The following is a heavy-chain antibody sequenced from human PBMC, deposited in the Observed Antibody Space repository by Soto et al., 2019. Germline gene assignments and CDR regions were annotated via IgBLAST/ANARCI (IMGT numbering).Heavy chain of an antibody. CDR1: GGSISSGNFY. J-gene: IGHJ4*02. Sequence: VQLQESGPGLVRPSETLSLTCTVSGGSISSGNFYWSWIRQPPGKGLEWIGYFYFSGRTSYSPSFNTGMTQSLVTSNNRFSRTLTSITAADTAVHFCADGSRGGNTYFDPWGQGALVTVSS. V-gene: IGHV4-30-4*01. CDR2: FYFSGRT. CDR3: ADGSRGGNTYFDP. D-gene: IGHD2-15*01.